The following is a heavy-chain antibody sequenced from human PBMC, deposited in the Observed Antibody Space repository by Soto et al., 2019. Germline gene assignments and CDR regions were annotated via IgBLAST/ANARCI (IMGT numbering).Heavy chain of an antibody. CDR2: MSGSGGST. D-gene: IGHD2-15*01. CDR1: GFTFSTYA. CDR3: TKALYCSGGTCYSSDY. V-gene: IGHV3-23*01. J-gene: IGHJ4*02. Sequence: GGSQRLSCAVSGFTFSTYAMTWVRQAPGKGLEWVSAMSGSGGSTYYADSVKGRFTISRDNSKNTLYLQMNSLRAEDTAVYYCTKALYCSGGTCYSSDYWGQGTLVTVSS.